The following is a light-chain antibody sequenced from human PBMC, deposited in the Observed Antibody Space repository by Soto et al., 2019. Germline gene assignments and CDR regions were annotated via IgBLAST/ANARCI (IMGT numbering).Light chain of an antibody. V-gene: IGLV1-47*03. CDR2: RDN. CDR3: AAWDDTLSGVV. J-gene: IGLJ2*01. Sequence: QSVLTQPPSASGTPGQRVTISCSGSSSNIGSNYVYWYQQLPRTAPKLLLYRDNQRPSGVPDRFSDSKSGTSASLAISGLWSDDEADYYCAAWDDTLSGVVFGGGTKLTVL. CDR1: SSNIGSNY.